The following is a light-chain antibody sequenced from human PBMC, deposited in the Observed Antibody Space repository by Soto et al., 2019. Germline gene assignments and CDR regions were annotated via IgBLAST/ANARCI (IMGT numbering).Light chain of an antibody. Sequence: EIVLTQSPGTLSLSPGERATLSYRASQRISSSYLAWYQQKPGQAPRLLIYGASSRATGIPDRFSGSGSGTDFTLIISRLEPEDLAVYYCQQYGSSPGTFGQGTKVEIK. CDR2: GAS. V-gene: IGKV3-20*01. J-gene: IGKJ1*01. CDR3: QQYGSSPGT. CDR1: QRISSSY.